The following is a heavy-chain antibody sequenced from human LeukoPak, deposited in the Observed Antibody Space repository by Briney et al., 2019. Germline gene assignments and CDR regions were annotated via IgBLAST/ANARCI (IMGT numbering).Heavy chain of an antibody. J-gene: IGHJ6*02. CDR3: ARHRGYSYGRVDGMDV. Sequence: SETLSLTCTVSGGSISSYYWSWIRQPPGKGLEWIGYIYYSGSTNYNPSLKSRVTISVDTSKNQFSLKLSSVTAADMAVYYCARHRGYSYGRVDGMDVWGQGTTVTVSS. D-gene: IGHD5-18*01. CDR2: IYYSGST. CDR1: GGSISSYY. V-gene: IGHV4-59*08.